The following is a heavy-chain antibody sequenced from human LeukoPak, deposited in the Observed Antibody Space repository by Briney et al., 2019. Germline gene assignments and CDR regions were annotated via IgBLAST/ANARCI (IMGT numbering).Heavy chain of an antibody. CDR3: ARDGSIAVAGLDY. CDR2: INPSGGST. J-gene: IGHJ4*02. CDR1: GYTFTSYY. V-gene: IGHV1-46*01. Sequence: ASVKVSFKASGYTFTSYYMHWVRQAPGQGLAWMGIINPSGGSTSYAQKFQGRVTMTRDTSTSTVCMELSSLRSEDTAVYYCARDGSIAVAGLDYWGQGTLVTVSS. D-gene: IGHD6-19*01.